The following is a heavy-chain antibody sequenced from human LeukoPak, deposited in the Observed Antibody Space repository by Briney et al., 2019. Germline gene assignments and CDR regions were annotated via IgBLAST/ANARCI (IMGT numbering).Heavy chain of an antibody. J-gene: IGHJ4*02. CDR3: ARDPPPYYYDSSGYPDY. CDR1: GYTFTSYG. D-gene: IGHD3-22*01. V-gene: IGHV1-18*01. Sequence: ASVKVSCKASGYTFTSYGISWVRQAPGQGLEWMGWISAYNGNTNYAQKLQGRVTMTTDTSTSTAYMELRSLRSDDTAVYYCARDPPPYYYDSSGYPDYWGQGTLVTVPS. CDR2: ISAYNGNT.